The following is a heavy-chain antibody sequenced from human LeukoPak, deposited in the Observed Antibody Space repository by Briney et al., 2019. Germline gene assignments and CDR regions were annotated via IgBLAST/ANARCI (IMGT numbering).Heavy chain of an antibody. V-gene: IGHV4-59*01. D-gene: IGHD3/OR15-3a*01. CDR1: GGPISTYY. J-gene: IGHJ4*02. CDR3: ARSPPRFGGLQT. CDR2: IYYGGNT. Sequence: PSETLSLTCTVSGGPISTYYWTWIRQPPGKGLEYIGYIYYGGNTNSNPSLKSRVTISLDSSKRQLSLKLTSATSADTAVYYCARSPPRFGGLQTWGQGTLVTVSS.